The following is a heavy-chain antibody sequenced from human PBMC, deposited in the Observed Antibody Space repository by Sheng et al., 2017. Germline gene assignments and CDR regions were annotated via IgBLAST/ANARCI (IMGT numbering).Heavy chain of an antibody. CDR3: ARGYGYGEGRMYYFDN. CDR1: GGTFSTYA. Sequence: QVQLVQSGAEVKKPGSSVKVSCKASGGTFSTYALSWVRQAPGQGLEWMGGIIPVYGPAIYAQKFQGRITIIADKSSNTAYMTLSSLRSEDTAVIYCARGYGYGEGRMYYFDNWGQGTQVTVSS. J-gene: IGHJ4*02. CDR2: IIPVYGPA. D-gene: IGHD5-18*01. V-gene: IGHV1-69*06.